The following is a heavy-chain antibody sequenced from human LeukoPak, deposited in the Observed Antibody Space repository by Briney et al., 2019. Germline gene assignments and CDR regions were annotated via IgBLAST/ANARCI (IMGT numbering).Heavy chain of an antibody. CDR3: AKGIAAAGPLDY. Sequence: GGSLRLSCAASGFTFSSYGMHWVRQAPGKGLEWVAVISYDGSNKYYADSVKGRFTISRDNSKNTLYLQMNSLRAEDTAVYYCAKGIAAAGPLDYWGQGTLVTVSS. CDR1: GFTFSSYG. D-gene: IGHD6-13*01. J-gene: IGHJ4*02. CDR2: ISYDGSNK. V-gene: IGHV3-30*18.